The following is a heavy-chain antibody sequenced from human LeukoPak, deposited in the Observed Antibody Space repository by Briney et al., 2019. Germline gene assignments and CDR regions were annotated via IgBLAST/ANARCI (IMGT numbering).Heavy chain of an antibody. Sequence: PGGSLRLSCVVSGFSISSHWMSWVRQAPGKGLEWVASLKEHLSARILVDSVKGRFTIYRCNAKNSLYLKMNSLRVEDTAVYYCARGPNYGSRSDFLEYWGLRPLVPVPS. CDR1: GFSISSHW. CDR2: LKEHLSAR. CDR3: ARGPNYGSRSDFLEY. J-gene: IGHJ4*02. D-gene: IGHD3-10*01. V-gene: IGHV3-7*01.